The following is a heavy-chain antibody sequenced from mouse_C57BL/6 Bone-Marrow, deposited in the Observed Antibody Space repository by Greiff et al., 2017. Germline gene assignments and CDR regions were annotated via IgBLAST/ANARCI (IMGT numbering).Heavy chain of an antibody. V-gene: IGHV1-81*01. D-gene: IGHD6-1*01. Sequence: QVQLKQSGAELARPGASVKLSCKASGYTFTSYGISWVKQRTGQGLEWIGEIYPRSGNTYYNEKFQGKATLTADKSSSTAYMELRSLTSEDSAGYFFARRGPLSLDYWGQGTTLTVSS. CDR3: ARRGPLSLDY. J-gene: IGHJ2*01. CDR1: GYTFTSYG. CDR2: IYPRSGNT.